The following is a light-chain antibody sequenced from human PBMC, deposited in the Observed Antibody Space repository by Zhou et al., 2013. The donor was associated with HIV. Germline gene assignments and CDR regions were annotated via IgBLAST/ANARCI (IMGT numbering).Light chain of an antibody. CDR2: NAS. CDR3: MQGKRWA. J-gene: IGKJ1*01. V-gene: IGKV2-30*02. CDR1: QSLLHSDGNTY. Sequence: DVVMTQSPLSLSVTLGQPASISCRSSQSLLHSDGNTYLSWFQQRPGHSPRRLIYNASNRDSGVPDRFSGGGSGTDFTLKISRVEADDVGVYYCMQGKRWAFGQGTKVEIK.